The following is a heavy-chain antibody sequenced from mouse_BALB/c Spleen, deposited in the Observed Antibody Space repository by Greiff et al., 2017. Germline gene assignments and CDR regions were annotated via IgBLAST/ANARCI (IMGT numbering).Heavy chain of an antibody. CDR2: INPSSGYT. Sequence: VQLQQSGAELARPGASVKMSCKASGYTFTSYTMHWVKQRPGQGLEWIGYINPSSGYTNYNQKFKDKATLTADKSSSTAYMLLSSLTSEDSAVYYCAKLGSYAMDYWGQGTSVTVSS. J-gene: IGHJ4*01. D-gene: IGHD4-1*01. CDR1: GYTFTSYT. V-gene: IGHV1-4*01. CDR3: AKLGSYAMDY.